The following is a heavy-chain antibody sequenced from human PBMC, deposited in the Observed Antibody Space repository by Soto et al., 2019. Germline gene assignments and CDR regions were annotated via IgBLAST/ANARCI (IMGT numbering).Heavy chain of an antibody. V-gene: IGHV1-3*01. D-gene: IGHD4-17*01. CDR2: INAGNGNT. CDR3: ARDDYGDISFDY. CDR1: GYTFTSYA. J-gene: IGHJ4*02. Sequence: QVQLVQSGAEVKKPGASVKVSCKASGYTFTSYAMHWVRQAPGQRLERMGWINAGNGNTKYSQKFQGRVTITRDTSASTAYMELSSLRSEDTAVYYCARDDYGDISFDYWGQGTLVTVSS.